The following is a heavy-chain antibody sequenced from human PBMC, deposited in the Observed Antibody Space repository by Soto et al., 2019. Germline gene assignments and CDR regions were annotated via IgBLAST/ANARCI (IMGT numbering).Heavy chain of an antibody. Sequence: GASVKVSCKASGYTLTSYGISWVRQAPGQGLEWMGWISFYSGKTIYAQKLQGRVTMTTDTSTGTAHMELRSLRSDDTAVYYCAREGIVVVPAAIRPYYYYYGMDVWGQGTTVTVSS. D-gene: IGHD2-2*01. V-gene: IGHV1-18*01. CDR3: AREGIVVVPAAIRPYYYYYGMDV. CDR2: ISFYSGKT. J-gene: IGHJ6*02. CDR1: GYTLTSYG.